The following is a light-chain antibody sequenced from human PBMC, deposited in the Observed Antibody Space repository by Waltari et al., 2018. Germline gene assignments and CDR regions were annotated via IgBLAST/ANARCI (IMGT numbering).Light chain of an antibody. Sequence: NFMLTQPHSVPESPGKTVTISCTRSSGRIASNYAPWYQQRPGSAPTTVIYEDNQRPAGVPDRFSGSIDSSSNAASLTISGLKTEDEADYYCQSYDSSNAVFGGGTQLTVL. CDR2: EDN. CDR1: SGRIASNY. CDR3: QSYDSSNAV. J-gene: IGLJ7*01. V-gene: IGLV6-57*03.